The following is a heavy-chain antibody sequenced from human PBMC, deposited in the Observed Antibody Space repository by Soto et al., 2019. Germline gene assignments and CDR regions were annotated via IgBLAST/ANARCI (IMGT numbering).Heavy chain of an antibody. CDR2: INPATGAA. J-gene: IGHJ3*02. V-gene: IGHV1-2*02. Sequence: QLHLVQSGAVVKKPGASVTVSCSASGYPVTAYYMHWVRQAPGRGLEWMGGINPATGAAKYTQTFPGRVTMTRETATSTVFMDLGGLASEDTAVFYCARGGGVGVAGSAAFDMWGQGTLVTVSS. D-gene: IGHD3-3*01. CDR1: GYPVTAYY. CDR3: ARGGGVGVAGSAAFDM.